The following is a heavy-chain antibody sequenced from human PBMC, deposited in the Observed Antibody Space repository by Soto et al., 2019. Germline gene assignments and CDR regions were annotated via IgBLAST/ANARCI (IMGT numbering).Heavy chain of an antibody. CDR3: ARADCTGASCYSWPFNYGVDV. D-gene: IGHD2-15*01. V-gene: IGHV3-33*01. Sequence: QVQLVESGGGVVQPGGSLRLSCTTSGFTFDTYGMHWVRQAPGKGLEWVAIIWYDGSNKYYADSVKGRFTISRDNSKNTLYLQMNSLRAEDTAVYYCARADCTGASCYSWPFNYGVDVWGQGTTVTVSS. CDR2: IWYDGSNK. CDR1: GFTFDTYG. J-gene: IGHJ6*02.